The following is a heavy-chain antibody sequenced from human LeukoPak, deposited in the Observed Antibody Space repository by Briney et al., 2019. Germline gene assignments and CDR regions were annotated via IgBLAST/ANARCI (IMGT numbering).Heavy chain of an antibody. CDR2: ISSSSSYI. V-gene: IGHV3-21*01. CDR3: ARELLDYYYMDV. D-gene: IGHD2-15*01. CDR1: RFTFSSYS. J-gene: IGHJ6*03. Sequence: GGALRLSCAASRFTFSSYSMNWVRQAPRKGAEWVSSISSSSSYIYYADAVKGRFTNSTDNAKNSLYLQMNSLRAEDTAVYYCARELLDYYYMDVWGKGTTVTVSS.